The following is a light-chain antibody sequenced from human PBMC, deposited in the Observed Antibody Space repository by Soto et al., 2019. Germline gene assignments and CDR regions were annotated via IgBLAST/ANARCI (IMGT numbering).Light chain of an antibody. J-gene: IGKJ3*01. CDR1: QSVYSNY. Sequence: EIVLTQSPGTLSLSPGERATLSCRASQSVYSNYLAWYQQKPGQAPRLLIYAASRRATGIPDRFSGSGSGPDFTLTISRLEPEDSAVYYCQHYRRSPRVLFTFGPGPKVDIK. V-gene: IGKV3-20*01. CDR3: QHYRRSPRVLFT. CDR2: AAS.